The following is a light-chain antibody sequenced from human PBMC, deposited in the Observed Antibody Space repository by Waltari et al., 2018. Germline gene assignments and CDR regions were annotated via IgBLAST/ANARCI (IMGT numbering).Light chain of an antibody. Sequence: QSALTQPASVSGSPGQSVTISCTGVSSDGDEYKIVSLFRQHPGKVPILILFDVSNRPSDLSNRFSGSRAGNTAYLTLSRLQAYDEADYYCTTYPDTNTPVVFGGGTKVTV. V-gene: IGLV2-14*03. CDR3: TTYPDTNTPVV. J-gene: IGLJ2*01. CDR2: DVS. CDR1: SSDGDEYKI.